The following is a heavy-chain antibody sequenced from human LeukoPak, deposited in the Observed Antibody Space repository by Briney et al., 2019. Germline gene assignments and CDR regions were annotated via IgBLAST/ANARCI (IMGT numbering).Heavy chain of an antibody. CDR3: TRGEAFHYDSSGYPDY. Sequence: AGRSLRLSCAASDFSFSTYGMHWVRQAPGKGVEWVAVIWYDGNTKYYADSVKGRFSISRDKSKNTLYLQMNSLKPEDTAVYYCTRGEAFHYDSSGYPDYWGQGTLVTVSS. J-gene: IGHJ4*02. CDR2: IWYDGNTK. V-gene: IGHV3-33*01. CDR1: DFSFSTYG. D-gene: IGHD3-22*01.